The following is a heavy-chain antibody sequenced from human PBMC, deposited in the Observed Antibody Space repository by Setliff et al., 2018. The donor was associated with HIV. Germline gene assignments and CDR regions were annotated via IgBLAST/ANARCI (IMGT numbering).Heavy chain of an antibody. J-gene: IGHJ6*03. V-gene: IGHV3-33*01. CDR1: GFPFGSYG. CDR3: ARESCSGGSCYYYYYYMDV. CDR2: LWYDGTNK. D-gene: IGHD2-15*01. Sequence: GGSLRLSCAASGFPFGSYGMHWVRQAPGKGLEWVAVLWYDGTNKHYADSVKGRFTISRDNAKNSLYLQMNSLRAEDTAVYYCARESCSGGSCYYYYYYMDVWGKGTTVTVSS.